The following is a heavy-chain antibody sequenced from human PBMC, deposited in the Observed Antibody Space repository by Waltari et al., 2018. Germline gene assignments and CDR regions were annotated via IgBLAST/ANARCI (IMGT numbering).Heavy chain of an antibody. CDR2: IYTSGST. J-gene: IGHJ4*02. Sequence: QVQLQESGPGLVKPSQTLSLTCTVSGGSISSGSYYWSWIRQPAGKGLEWIGRIYTSGSTNYNPSLKSRVTISVDTSKNQFSLKLSSVTAADTAVYYCARGYGYSSSFAPRYFDYWGQGTLVTVSS. D-gene: IGHD6-6*01. CDR3: ARGYGYSSSFAPRYFDY. CDR1: GGSISSGSYY. V-gene: IGHV4-61*02.